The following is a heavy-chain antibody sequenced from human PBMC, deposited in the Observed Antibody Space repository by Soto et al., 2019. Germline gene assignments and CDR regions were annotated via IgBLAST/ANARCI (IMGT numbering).Heavy chain of an antibody. CDR3: ARGLSNYFFDY. CDR1: GGSISSYY. Sequence: SETLSLTCTVSGGSISSYYWSWIRQPPGKGLEWIGYIFYSGSTNYHPSLKSRVTISVDTSKNQFSLKLSSVTAADTAVYYCARGLSNYFFDYWGQGTLVTVSS. D-gene: IGHD4-4*01. J-gene: IGHJ4*02. CDR2: IFYSGST. V-gene: IGHV4-59*01.